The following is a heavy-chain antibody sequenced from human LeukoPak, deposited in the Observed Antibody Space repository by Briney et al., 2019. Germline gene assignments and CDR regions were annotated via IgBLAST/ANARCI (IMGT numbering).Heavy chain of an antibody. D-gene: IGHD3-10*01. CDR3: ARDRGGRITMVRGVLDY. CDR1: GFTFSSYS. Sequence: GGSLRLSCAASGFTFSSYSMNWVRQAPGKGLEWVAVISYDGSNKYYADSVKGRFTISRDNSKNTLYLQMNSLRAEDTAVYYCARDRGGRITMVRGVLDYWGQGTLVTVSS. J-gene: IGHJ4*02. V-gene: IGHV3-30*04. CDR2: ISYDGSNK.